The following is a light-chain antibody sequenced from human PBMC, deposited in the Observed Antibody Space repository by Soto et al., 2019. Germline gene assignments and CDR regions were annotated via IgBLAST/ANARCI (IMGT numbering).Light chain of an antibody. J-gene: IGKJ5*01. CDR3: QQYDSSPIT. Sequence: EIVLTQSPGTLPLSPGERVTLSCRASQSIMNNYLAWYQQKPGQAPRLLIYGASSRVTGIPDRFGGSGSGTDFTLTISRLEPEDFAVYHCQQYDSSPITFGRGTRLEIK. V-gene: IGKV3-20*01. CDR2: GAS. CDR1: QSIMNNY.